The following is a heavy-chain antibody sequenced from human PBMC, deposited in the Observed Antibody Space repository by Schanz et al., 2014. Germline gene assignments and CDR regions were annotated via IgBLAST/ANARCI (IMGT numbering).Heavy chain of an antibody. D-gene: IGHD3-10*01. CDR3: AKDQGSYGSGSYSYFDY. CDR1: GFTFTTYA. CDR2: IWYDGSNK. V-gene: IGHV3-33*06. J-gene: IGHJ4*02. Sequence: VQLVESGGGLVQPGESLRLSCAASGFTFTTYAMTWVRQAPGKGLEWVAIIWYDGSNKYYADSVKGRFTISRDNLKNTVYLQMNSLRAGDTAVYYCAKDQGSYGSGSYSYFDYWGQGTLVTVSS.